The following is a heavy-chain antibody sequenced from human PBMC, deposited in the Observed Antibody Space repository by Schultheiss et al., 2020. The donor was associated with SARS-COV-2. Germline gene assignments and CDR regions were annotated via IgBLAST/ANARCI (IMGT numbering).Heavy chain of an antibody. CDR2: IGTAGDT. CDR1: GFTFSSYD. CDR3: ARAVGRSGFDY. V-gene: IGHV3-13*01. D-gene: IGHD1-26*01. Sequence: GGSLRLSCAASGFTFSSYDMHWVRQATGKGLEWVSAIGTAGDTYYPGSVKGRFTISRDNSKNTLYLQMNSLRAEDTAVYYCARAVGRSGFDYWGQGTLVTVSS. J-gene: IGHJ4*02.